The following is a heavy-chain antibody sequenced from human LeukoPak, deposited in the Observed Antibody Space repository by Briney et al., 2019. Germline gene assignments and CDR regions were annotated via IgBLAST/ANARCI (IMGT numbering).Heavy chain of an antibody. CDR3: ARDPVVAATEGYGMDV. D-gene: IGHD2-15*01. V-gene: IGHV1-2*02. J-gene: IGHJ6*02. Sequence: ASVKVSCTASGYTFTGYYMHWVRQAPGQGLEWMGWINPNSGGTNYAQKFQGRVTMTRDTSISTAYMELSRLRSDDTAVYYCARDPVVAATEGYGMDVWGQGTTVTVSS. CDR1: GYTFTGYY. CDR2: INPNSGGT.